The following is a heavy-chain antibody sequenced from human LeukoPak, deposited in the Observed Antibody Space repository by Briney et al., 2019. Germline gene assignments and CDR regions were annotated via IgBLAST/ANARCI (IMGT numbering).Heavy chain of an antibody. CDR2: IHTSGTT. Sequence: SETLSLTCTVSGGSISSYYWSWIRQPAGKGLEWIGRIHTSGTTNYNPSLRSRVTVSVDTSKDQFSLKLSSVTAADTAVYYCARDGSYGDYADYWGQGTLVTVSS. CDR1: GGSISSYY. V-gene: IGHV4-4*07. D-gene: IGHD4-17*01. CDR3: ARDGSYGDYADY. J-gene: IGHJ4*02.